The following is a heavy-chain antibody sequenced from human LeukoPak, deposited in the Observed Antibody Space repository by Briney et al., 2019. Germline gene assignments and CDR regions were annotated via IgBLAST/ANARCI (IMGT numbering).Heavy chain of an antibody. CDR2: IDNDGHGI. J-gene: IGHJ4*02. D-gene: IGHD3-22*01. CDR1: GFTFGGYW. CDR3: AKDGDNSYYYDSSGSYDY. Sequence: GGSLRLSCAASGFTFGGYWMHWVRQGPEKGLELVSRIDNDGHGIFYADSVKGRFTTSRDNAKNTLYLQMNSLRAEDTAVYYCAKDGDNSYYYDSSGSYDYWGQGTLVTVSS. V-gene: IGHV3-74*01.